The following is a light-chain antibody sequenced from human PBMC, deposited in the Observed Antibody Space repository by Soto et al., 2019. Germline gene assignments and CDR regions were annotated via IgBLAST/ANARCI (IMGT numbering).Light chain of an antibody. CDR2: AAS. Sequence: DIQMTQSPSSLSASVGDRVTITCRASQSISTSLNWFQQKPGKVPRLLIFAASRVQSGVPSRFTGSGSGTDFTLTIASLHPEDFATYYCQQGHTLPYTFGQGTKLDIK. J-gene: IGKJ2*01. V-gene: IGKV1-39*01. CDR1: QSISTS. CDR3: QQGHTLPYT.